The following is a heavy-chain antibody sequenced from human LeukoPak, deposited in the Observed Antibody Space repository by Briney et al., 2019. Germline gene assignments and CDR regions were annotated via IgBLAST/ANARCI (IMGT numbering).Heavy chain of an antibody. CDR3: AREGNSGWRDDGFDI. D-gene: IGHD6-19*01. V-gene: IGHV3-11*06. Sequence: SVRGRFTISRDNAKNSLYLQMDSLRAEDTAVYYCAREGNSGWRDDGFDIWGQGTMVTVSS. J-gene: IGHJ3*02.